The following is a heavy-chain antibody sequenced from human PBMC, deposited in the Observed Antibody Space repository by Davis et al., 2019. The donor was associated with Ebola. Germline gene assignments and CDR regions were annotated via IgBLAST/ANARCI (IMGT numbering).Heavy chain of an antibody. CDR1: GFTFDDYA. CDR2: ISWNSGSI. Sequence: GGSLRLSCAASGFTFDDYAMHWVRQAPGKGLEWVSGISWNSGSIGYADSVKGRFTISRDNSKNTLYLQMNSLGAEDTAVYYCAKCLIVAGTEGLDYWGQGTLVTVSS. CDR3: AKCLIVAGTEGLDY. D-gene: IGHD5-12*01. J-gene: IGHJ4*02. V-gene: IGHV3-9*01.